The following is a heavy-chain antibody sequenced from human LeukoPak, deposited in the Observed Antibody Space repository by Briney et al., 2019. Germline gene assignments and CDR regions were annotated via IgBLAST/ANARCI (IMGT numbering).Heavy chain of an antibody. CDR1: GYIFTGYY. J-gene: IGHJ4*02. CDR2: INPNSGGT. Sequence: ASVKVSCKASGYIFTGYYMHWVRQAPGQGLEWMGRINPNSGGTNYAQKFQGRVTMTRDTSISTAYMELSRLRSDDTAVYYCAVLPLRGVIIVTDYWGQGTLVTVSS. D-gene: IGHD3-10*01. V-gene: IGHV1-2*06. CDR3: AVLPLRGVIIVTDY.